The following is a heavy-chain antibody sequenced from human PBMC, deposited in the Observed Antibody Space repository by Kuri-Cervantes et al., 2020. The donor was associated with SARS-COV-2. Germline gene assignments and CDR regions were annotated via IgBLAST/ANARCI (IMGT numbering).Heavy chain of an antibody. CDR1: GFTFSSYS. J-gene: IGHJ6*02. CDR2: ISSSSSTI. CDR3: ARDGSDDFWSXHELGMDV. D-gene: IGHD3-3*01. Sequence: GGSLRLSCAASGFTFSSYSMNWVRQAPGKGLEWVSYISSSSSTIYYADSVKGRFTISRDNSKNTLYLQMNSLRAEDTAVYYCARDGSDDFWSXHELGMDVWGQGTTVTVSS. V-gene: IGHV3-48*01.